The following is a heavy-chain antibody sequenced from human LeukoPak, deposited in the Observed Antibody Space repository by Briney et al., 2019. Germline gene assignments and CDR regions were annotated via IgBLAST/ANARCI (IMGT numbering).Heavy chain of an antibody. CDR2: MKQDGSEK. V-gene: IGHV3-7*04. D-gene: IGHD3-9*01. J-gene: IGHJ5*02. CDR1: GFTFSTYW. Sequence: GGSLRLSCAASGFTFSTYWMTWVRQAPGKGLEWVANMKQDGSEKNYVDSVKGRFTISRDNAKNSLDLQMNSLRAEDTAVYYCARAPTKFRRDWFDPWGQGTLVTVSS. CDR3: ARAPTKFRRDWFDP.